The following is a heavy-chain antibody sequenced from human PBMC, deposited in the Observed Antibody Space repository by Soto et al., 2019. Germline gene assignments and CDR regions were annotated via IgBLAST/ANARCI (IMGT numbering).Heavy chain of an antibody. V-gene: IGHV4-59*08. D-gene: IGHD2-21*02. CDR2: IYYSGST. CDR3: ARGDCGGDCYYYYGMDV. CDR1: GGSISSYY. J-gene: IGHJ6*02. Sequence: SETLSLTCTVSGGSISSYYWSWIRQPPGKGLEWIGCIYYSGSTNYNPSLKSRVTISVDTSKNQFSLKLSSVTAADTAVYYCARGDCGGDCYYYYGMDVWGQGTTVTSP.